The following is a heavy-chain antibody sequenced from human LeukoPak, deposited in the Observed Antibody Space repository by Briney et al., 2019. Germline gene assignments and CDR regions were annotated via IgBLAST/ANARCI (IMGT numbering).Heavy chain of an antibody. CDR2: INGGGGLT. Sequence: PGGSLRLSCEGSGFTISSYAMSWVRQAPGKGLEWVSAINGGGGLTYYADSVKGRFTISRDNSKNTLYLQMNSLRAEDTAVYYCAKSGGGDCTGDYCINWFDPWGQGTLVTVS. CDR3: AKSGGGDCTGDYCINWFDP. V-gene: IGHV3-23*01. D-gene: IGHD2-8*02. CDR1: GFTISSYA. J-gene: IGHJ5*02.